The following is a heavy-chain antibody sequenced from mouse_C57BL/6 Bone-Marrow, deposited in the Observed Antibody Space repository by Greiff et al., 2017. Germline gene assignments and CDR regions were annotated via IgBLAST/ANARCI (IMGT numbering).Heavy chain of an antibody. CDR1: GYTFTSYW. CDR2: IYPGSGST. J-gene: IGHJ4*01. Sequence: QVQLKQPGAELVKPGASVKMSCKASGYTFTSYWITWVKQRPGQGLEWIGDIYPGSGSTNYNEKFKSKATLTVDTSSSTAYMQLSSLTSEDSAVYYCARGGPTVNYAMDYWGQGTSVTVSS. D-gene: IGHD1-1*01. V-gene: IGHV1-55*01. CDR3: ARGGPTVNYAMDY.